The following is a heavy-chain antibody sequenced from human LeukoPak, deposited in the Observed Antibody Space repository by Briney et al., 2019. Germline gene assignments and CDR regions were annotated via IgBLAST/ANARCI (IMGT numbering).Heavy chain of an antibody. CDR2: ISSSSSYI. CDR3: ARGGPSSSNYYDY. V-gene: IGHV3-21*01. Sequence: GGSLRLSCAAPGFTFSSYSMIWVRQAPGKGLEWVSSISSSSSYIYYADSVKGRFTISRDNAKNSLYLQMNSLRAEDTAVYYCARGGPSSSNYYDYWGQGTLVTVSS. CDR1: GFTFSSYS. D-gene: IGHD6-6*01. J-gene: IGHJ4*02.